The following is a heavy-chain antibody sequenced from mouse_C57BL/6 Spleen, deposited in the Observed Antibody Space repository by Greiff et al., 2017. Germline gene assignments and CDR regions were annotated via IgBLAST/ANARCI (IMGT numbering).Heavy chain of an antibody. D-gene: IGHD4-1*01. V-gene: IGHV1-82*01. CDR3: ARGANWDDAMDY. CDR2: IYPGDGDT. Sequence: VQLQQSGPELVKPGASVKISCKASGYAFSSSWMNWVKQRPGKGLEWIGRIYPGDGDTNYNGKFKGKATLTADKSSSTAYMQLSSLTSEDSAVYFCARGANWDDAMDYRGQGTSGTVSS. J-gene: IGHJ4*01. CDR1: GYAFSSSW.